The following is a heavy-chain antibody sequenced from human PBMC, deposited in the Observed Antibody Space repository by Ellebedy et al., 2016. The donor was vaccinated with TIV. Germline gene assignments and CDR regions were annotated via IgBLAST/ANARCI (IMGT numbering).Heavy chain of an antibody. J-gene: IGHJ4*02. CDR1: GYTFTGYY. D-gene: IGHD2-8*02. V-gene: IGHV1-2*02. Sequence: AASVKVSCKASGYTFTGYYMYWLRQAPGQGLEWMGWINPNSGDTNYAQKFQGRVTMPRDTSISTAYLELSSLTSDDTAVYYCARVTGGSRIPFDFWGQGTLVTVSS. CDR2: INPNSGDT. CDR3: ARVTGGSRIPFDF.